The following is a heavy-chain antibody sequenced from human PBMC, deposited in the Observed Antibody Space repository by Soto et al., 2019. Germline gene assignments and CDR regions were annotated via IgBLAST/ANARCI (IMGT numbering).Heavy chain of an antibody. CDR2: INHSGST. V-gene: IGHV4-34*01. Sequence: SETLSLTCAVYGGSFSGYYWSWIRQPPGKGLEWIGEINHSGSTNYYPSLKSRVTISVDTSKNQFSLKLSSVTAADTAVYYCARVTLYDILTGYYHFDHWGQGTLVTVSS. J-gene: IGHJ4*02. CDR1: GGSFSGYY. CDR3: ARVTLYDILTGYYHFDH. D-gene: IGHD3-9*01.